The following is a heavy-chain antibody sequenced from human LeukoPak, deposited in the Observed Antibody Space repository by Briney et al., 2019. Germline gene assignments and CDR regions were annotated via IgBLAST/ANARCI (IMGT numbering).Heavy chain of an antibody. J-gene: IGHJ4*02. Sequence: GGSLRLSCAASGFTFDDYGMSWVRQAPGKGLEWVSGISWNSGSIGYADSVKGRFTISRDNAKNSLYLQMNSLRAEDTALYYCAKDESHSKLLWFGEYTGYFDYWGQGTLVTVSP. CDR2: ISWNSGSI. V-gene: IGHV3-9*01. CDR1: GFTFDDYG. D-gene: IGHD3-10*01. CDR3: AKDESHSKLLWFGEYTGYFDY.